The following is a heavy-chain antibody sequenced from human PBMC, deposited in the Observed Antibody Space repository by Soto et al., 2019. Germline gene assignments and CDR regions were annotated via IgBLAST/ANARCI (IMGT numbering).Heavy chain of an antibody. J-gene: IGHJ6*02. CDR1: GFTFSSYS. Sequence: LRLSCAASGFTFSSYSMSWVRQAPWKGLEWVSYISSSSSTIYYADSVKGRFTISRDNAKNSLYLQMNSLRDEDAAVYYCARDSSDPIVGATNYYYGMDVWGQGTTVTVSS. CDR2: ISSSSSTI. D-gene: IGHD1-26*01. V-gene: IGHV3-48*02. CDR3: ARDSSDPIVGATNYYYGMDV.